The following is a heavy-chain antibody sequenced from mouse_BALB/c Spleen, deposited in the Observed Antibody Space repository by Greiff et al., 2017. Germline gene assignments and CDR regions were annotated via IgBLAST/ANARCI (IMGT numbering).Heavy chain of an antibody. CDR2: IWSGGST. Sequence: VQRVEQSGPGLVQPSQSLSITCTVSGFSLTSYGVHWVRQSPGKGLEWLGVIWSGGSTDYNAAFISRLSISKDNSKSQVFFKMNSLQANDTAIYYCARDYYGYDGFAYWGQGTLVTVSA. D-gene: IGHD2-2*01. CDR3: ARDYYGYDGFAY. V-gene: IGHV2-2*02. J-gene: IGHJ3*01. CDR1: GFSLTSYG.